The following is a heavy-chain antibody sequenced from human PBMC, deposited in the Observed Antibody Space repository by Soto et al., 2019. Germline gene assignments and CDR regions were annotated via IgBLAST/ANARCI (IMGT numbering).Heavy chain of an antibody. CDR2: IIPIFGTA. D-gene: IGHD3-22*01. V-gene: IGHV1-69*06. CDR1: GGTFSSYA. Sequence: SVKVSCKASGGTFSSYAISWVRQAPGQGLEWMGGIIPIFGTANYAQKFQGRVTITADKSTSTAYMELSSLRSEDMAVYYCAREGRASTYYYDSSGYYSFDYWGQGTLVTVSS. J-gene: IGHJ4*02. CDR3: AREGRASTYYYDSSGYYSFDY.